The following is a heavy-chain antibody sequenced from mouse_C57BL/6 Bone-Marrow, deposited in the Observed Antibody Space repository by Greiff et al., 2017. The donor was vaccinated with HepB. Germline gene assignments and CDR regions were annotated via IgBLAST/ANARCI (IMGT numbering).Heavy chain of an antibody. CDR2: IYPGDGDT. CDR1: GYAFSSYW. CDR3: ARREGNFLFDY. D-gene: IGHD2-1*01. J-gene: IGHJ2*01. Sequence: VKLMESGAELVKPGASVKISCKASGYAFSSYWMNWVKQRPGKGLEWIGQIYPGDGDTNYNGKFKGKATLTADKSSSTAYMQLSSLTSEDSAVYVCARREGNFLFDYWGQGTTLTVSS. V-gene: IGHV1-80*01.